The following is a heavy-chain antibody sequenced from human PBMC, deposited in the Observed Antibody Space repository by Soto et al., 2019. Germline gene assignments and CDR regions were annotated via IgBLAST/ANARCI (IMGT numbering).Heavy chain of an antibody. J-gene: IGHJ4*02. CDR1: GFTFSRFE. V-gene: IGHV3-48*03. D-gene: IGHD3-10*01. CDR2: ISSSGSTA. Sequence: LRLSCAASGFTFSRFELHWVRQAPGKGLEWISYISSSGSTAYYASSAEGRFTISRDNANNSVYLQMDSLRAEDTALYYCTRAAWFPYLSFYWGQGALVTVSS. CDR3: TRAAWFPYLSFY.